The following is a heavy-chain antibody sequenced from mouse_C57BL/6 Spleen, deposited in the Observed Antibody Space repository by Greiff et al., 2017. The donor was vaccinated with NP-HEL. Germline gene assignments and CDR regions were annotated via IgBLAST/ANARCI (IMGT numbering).Heavy chain of an antibody. CDR3: ARSLGYWYFDV. D-gene: IGHD4-1*01. Sequence: EVKLMESWGGLVKPGGSLKLSCAASGFTFSDYGMHWVRQAPEKGLEWVAYISSGSSTIYYADTVKGRFTISRDNAKNTLFLQMTSLRSEDTAMYYCARSLGYWYFDVWGTGTTVTVSS. CDR2: ISSGSSTI. J-gene: IGHJ1*03. CDR1: GFTFSDYG. V-gene: IGHV5-17*01.